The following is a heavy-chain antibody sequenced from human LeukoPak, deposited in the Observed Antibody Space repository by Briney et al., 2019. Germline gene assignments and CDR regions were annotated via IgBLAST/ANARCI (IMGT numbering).Heavy chain of an antibody. V-gene: IGHV4-59*08. CDR3: ARLGGEVNYYAFDI. CDR1: GGSISSYY. J-gene: IGHJ3*02. Sequence: PSETLSLTCTVPGGSISSYYWSWIRQPPGKGLGWIGYINDSGSTNYNPSLKSRVTMSVDTSKNQLSLKLSSVSAADTAVYYCARLGGEVNYYAFDIWGHGTMVTVSS. CDR2: INDSGST. D-gene: IGHD3-16*01.